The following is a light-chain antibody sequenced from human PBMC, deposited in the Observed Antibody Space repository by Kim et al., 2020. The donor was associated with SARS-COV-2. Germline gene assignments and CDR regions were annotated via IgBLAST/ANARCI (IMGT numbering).Light chain of an antibody. CDR3: QQFKSFPPA. Sequence: AIQLAQSPSSLSASVGDRVTITCRASQGIGTSLAWYRQRPGKAPQLLMEGTSTLESGVPSGFTGSGSGTDFILTISSLQPEDFATYCCQQFKSFPPAFGQGTKVDIK. CDR1: QGIGTS. V-gene: IGKV1-13*02. CDR2: GTS. J-gene: IGKJ1*01.